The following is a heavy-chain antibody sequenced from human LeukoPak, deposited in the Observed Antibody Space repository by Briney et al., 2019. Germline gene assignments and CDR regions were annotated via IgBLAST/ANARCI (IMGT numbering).Heavy chain of an antibody. J-gene: IGHJ3*02. CDR2: ISTSGSTI. CDR3: ARDYYSGSDAFDI. Sequence: AGGSLRLSCAASGFTFSSYEMNWVRQAPGKGLEWVSYISTSGSTIYYADSVKGRFTISRDNAKNSLYLQMNSLRAEDTAVYYCARDYYSGSDAFDIWGQGTMVTVSS. V-gene: IGHV3-48*03. CDR1: GFTFSSYE. D-gene: IGHD6-19*01.